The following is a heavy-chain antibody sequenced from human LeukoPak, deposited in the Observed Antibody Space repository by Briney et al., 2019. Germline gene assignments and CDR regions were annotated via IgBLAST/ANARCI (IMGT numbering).Heavy chain of an antibody. J-gene: IGHJ4*02. CDR1: GFTVSSYD. CDR3: AKARVGATEFDS. CDR2: ISGSGGNT. Sequence: GGSLRLSCAASGFTVSSYDMSWVRQAPGKGLEWVSAISGSGGNTYYADSVKGRLTISRDNSKTTLYLQMNSLRAEDTAVYYCAKARVGATEFDSWGQGRQVTVS. D-gene: IGHD1-26*01. V-gene: IGHV3-23*01.